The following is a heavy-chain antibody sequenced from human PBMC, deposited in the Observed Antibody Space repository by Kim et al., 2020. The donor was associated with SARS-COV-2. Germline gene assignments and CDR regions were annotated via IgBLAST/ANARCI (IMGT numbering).Heavy chain of an antibody. CDR1: GGSFRPYY. V-gene: IGHV4-34*01. CDR3: ARGMSGWRYFDH. Sequence: SETLSLTCPVYGGSFRPYYWTWVRQAPGKGLEWIGEINHNGNTNYNPSLKSRVTLSVDTSKNHFSLNLTSVTAADTAVYYCARGMSGWRYFDHWGQGTLVTVSS. J-gene: IGHJ4*02. CDR2: INHNGNT. D-gene: IGHD6-19*01.